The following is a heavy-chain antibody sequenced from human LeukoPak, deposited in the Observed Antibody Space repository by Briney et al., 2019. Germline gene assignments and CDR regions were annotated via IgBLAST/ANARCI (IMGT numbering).Heavy chain of an antibody. J-gene: IGHJ4*02. D-gene: IGHD3-22*01. CDR3: ARVTYYYDSSGYYPDY. CDR1: GYTFTGYH. CDR2: TNLNSGGL. Sequence: ASVNVSCKASGYTFTGYHIHWVRQAPGQGLEWMGLTNLNSGGLNYAQKFQGRVTMTRDTSISTAYMELSRLRSDDTAVYYCARVTYYYDSSGYYPDYWGQGTLVTVSS. V-gene: IGHV1-2*02.